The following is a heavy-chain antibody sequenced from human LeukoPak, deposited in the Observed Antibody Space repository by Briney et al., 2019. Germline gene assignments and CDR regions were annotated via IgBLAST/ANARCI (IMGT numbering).Heavy chain of an antibody. CDR1: GFTFSDYY. CDR2: ISSSGSTI. J-gene: IGHJ4*02. D-gene: IGHD4-23*01. V-gene: IGHV3-11*01. CDR3: AKTATVVIQYYFDY. Sequence: GGSLRLPCAASGFTFSDYYMSWIRQAPGKGLEWVSYISSSGSTIYYADSVKGRFTISRDNAKNSLYLQMNSLRAEDTAVYYCAKTATVVIQYYFDYWGQGTLVTVSS.